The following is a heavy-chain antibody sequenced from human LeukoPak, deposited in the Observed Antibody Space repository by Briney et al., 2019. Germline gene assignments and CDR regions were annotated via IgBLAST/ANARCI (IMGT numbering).Heavy chain of an antibody. J-gene: IGHJ4*02. V-gene: IGHV3-48*03. Sequence: GGSLRLSCAASGFTVRSYEMNWVRQAPGKGLEWVSYISSSGSTIYYADSVKGRFTISRDNAKNSLYLQMNSLRAEDTAVYYCARVDCSSISCPLDYWGQGTLVTVSS. CDR3: ARVDCSSISCPLDY. D-gene: IGHD2-2*01. CDR1: GFTVRSYE. CDR2: ISSSGSTI.